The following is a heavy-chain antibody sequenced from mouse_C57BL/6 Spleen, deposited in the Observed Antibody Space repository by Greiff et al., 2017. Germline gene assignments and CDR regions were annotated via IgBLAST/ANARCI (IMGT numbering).Heavy chain of an antibody. CDR3: ARMGVLGHYAMDY. CDR1: GFSLTSYA. CDR2: IWTGGGT. V-gene: IGHV2-9-1*01. Sequence: QVQLQQSGPGLVAPSQSLSITCTVSGFSLTSYAISWVRQPPGKGLEWFGVIWTGGGTNYNSALKSRLSISKDNSKSQVFLKMNSLQTDDTARYYCARMGVLGHYAMDYGGQGTSVTVSS. J-gene: IGHJ4*01. D-gene: IGHD4-1*01.